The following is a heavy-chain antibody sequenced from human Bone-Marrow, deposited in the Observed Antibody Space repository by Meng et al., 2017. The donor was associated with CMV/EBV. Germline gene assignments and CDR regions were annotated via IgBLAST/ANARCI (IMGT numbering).Heavy chain of an antibody. Sequence: GESLKISCAASGFTFSSYEMNWVRQAPGKGLEWVSYISSSGSTIYYADSVKGRFTISRDNAKNSLYLQMNSLRAEDTAVYYCVREWLVRGVIITFYYYYGMDVWGQGTKVTVSS. V-gene: IGHV3-48*03. CDR1: GFTFSSYE. D-gene: IGHD3-10*01. CDR2: ISSSGSTI. CDR3: VREWLVRGVIITFYYYYGMDV. J-gene: IGHJ6*02.